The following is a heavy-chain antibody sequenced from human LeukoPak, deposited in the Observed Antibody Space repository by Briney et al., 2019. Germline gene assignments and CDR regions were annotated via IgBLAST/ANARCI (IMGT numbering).Heavy chain of an antibody. Sequence: PSETLSLTCTVSGGSISGYYWTWIRLPPGKGLEWMGYIHYSRSTNYNPSLKSRVTISLDTSKNQFSLKLNSVTAADTAVYYCARARGYSDGFPLDYWGQGTQVTVSS. V-gene: IGHV4-59*01. D-gene: IGHD5-18*01. CDR1: GGSISGYY. CDR2: IHYSRST. CDR3: ARARGYSDGFPLDY. J-gene: IGHJ4*02.